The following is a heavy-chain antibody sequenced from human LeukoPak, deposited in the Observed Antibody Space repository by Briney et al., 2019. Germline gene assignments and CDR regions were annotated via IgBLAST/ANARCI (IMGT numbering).Heavy chain of an antibody. D-gene: IGHD6-19*01. CDR1: QFIFSTYA. Sequence: GGSLRLSCAASQFIFSTYAMSWVRQAPGKGLEWVSGITSSGGSTYYADSVRGRFTISRDNSKNTLYLQMNSLRVEDTAVYYCARPGPKYSSGFTLGNYYYGMDVWGQGTTVTVSS. CDR3: ARPGPKYSSGFTLGNYYYGMDV. V-gene: IGHV3-23*01. J-gene: IGHJ6*02. CDR2: ITSSGGST.